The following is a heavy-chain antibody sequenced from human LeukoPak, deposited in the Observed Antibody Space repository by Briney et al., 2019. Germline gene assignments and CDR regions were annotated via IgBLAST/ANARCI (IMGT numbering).Heavy chain of an antibody. CDR1: GGSFSGYY. CDR3: ALPHYYGSGSDAFDI. CDR2: INHSGST. D-gene: IGHD3-10*01. J-gene: IGHJ3*02. Sequence: SQTLSLTCAVYGGSFSGYYWSWIRQPPRKGREWIGEINHSGSTNNNPSLKSRVPRSVDTSRNQFSLKLSSVTAATTAVYYGALPHYYGSGSDAFDIWGQGTMVTVSS. V-gene: IGHV4-34*01.